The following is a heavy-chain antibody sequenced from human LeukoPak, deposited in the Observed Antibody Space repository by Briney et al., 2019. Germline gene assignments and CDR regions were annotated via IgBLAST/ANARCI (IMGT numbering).Heavy chain of an antibody. D-gene: IGHD3-22*01. Sequence: APVKVSCKASGYTFTGYYMHWVRQAPGQRLEWMGWINPNSGGTNYAQKFQGRVTMTRDTSISTAYMELSRLRSDDTAVYYCARDGSPPYYYDSSGYYGSDFWGQGTLVTVSS. J-gene: IGHJ4*02. CDR3: ARDGSPPYYYDSSGYYGSDF. CDR1: GYTFTGYY. V-gene: IGHV1-2*02. CDR2: INPNSGGT.